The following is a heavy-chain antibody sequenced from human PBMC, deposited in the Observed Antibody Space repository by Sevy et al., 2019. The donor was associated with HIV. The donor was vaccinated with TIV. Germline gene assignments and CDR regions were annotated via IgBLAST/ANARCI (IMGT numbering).Heavy chain of an antibody. V-gene: IGHV1-24*01. CDR1: GYTLSQLS. J-gene: IGHJ4*02. Sequence: ASVKVSCKVSGYTLSQLSLHWVRQAPGKGLEWMGSFEPEDAETIYAQNFQGRVTMTEDRSTDTAYMELSSLRSEETAVYFCATTKDYYDSSGSPFDYWGQGTLVTVSS. CDR3: ATTKDYYDSSGSPFDY. CDR2: FEPEDAET. D-gene: IGHD3-22*01.